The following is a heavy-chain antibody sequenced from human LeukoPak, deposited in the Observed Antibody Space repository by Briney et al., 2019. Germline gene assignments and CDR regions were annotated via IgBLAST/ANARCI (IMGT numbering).Heavy chain of an antibody. CDR1: GDSIGSDYY. V-gene: IGHV4-59*13. Sequence: PSETLSLTCLVSGDSIGSDYYWGWIRQSPGKGLEWIGYIYYSGSTNYNPSLKSRVTISVDTSKNQFSLKLSSVTAADTAVYYCARGWPGPIWGQGTMVTVSS. J-gene: IGHJ3*02. D-gene: IGHD2-15*01. CDR3: ARGWPGPI. CDR2: IYYSGST.